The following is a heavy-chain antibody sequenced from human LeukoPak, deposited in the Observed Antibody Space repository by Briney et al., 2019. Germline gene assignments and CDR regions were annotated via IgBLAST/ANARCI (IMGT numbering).Heavy chain of an antibody. CDR1: GFTLSTYT. J-gene: IGHJ4*02. CDR2: ISSSSSTI. CDR3: ARDPPGAHFDY. Sequence: PGGSLRLSCEASGFTLSTYTMNWVRQAPGKGLEWVSYISSSSSTIYYADSVKGRFTISRDNAQNSLYLQMNSLRVEDTAVYYCARDPPGAHFDYWGQGTLVTVSS. V-gene: IGHV3-48*04. D-gene: IGHD7-27*01.